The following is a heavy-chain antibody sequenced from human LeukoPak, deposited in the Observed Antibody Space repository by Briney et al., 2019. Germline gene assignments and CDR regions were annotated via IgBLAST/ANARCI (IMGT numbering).Heavy chain of an antibody. CDR2: INPNSGGT. J-gene: IGHJ4*02. CDR1: GYTFTGYY. D-gene: IGHD3-22*01. CDR3: ARIAGYYDSSGYSKDY. Sequence: ASVKVSCKASGYTFTGYYMHWVRQAPRQGLEWMGWINPNSGGTNYAQKFQGRVTMTRDTSISTAYMELSRLRSDDTAVYYCARIAGYYDSSGYSKDYWGQGTLVTVSS. V-gene: IGHV1-2*02.